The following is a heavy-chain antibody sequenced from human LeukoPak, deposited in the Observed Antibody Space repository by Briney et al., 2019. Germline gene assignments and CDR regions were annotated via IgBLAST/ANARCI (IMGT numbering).Heavy chain of an antibody. CDR3: ARATTVTTPADY. D-gene: IGHD4-17*01. V-gene: IGHV4-31*03. CDR2: IYYSGST. J-gene: IGHJ4*02. Sequence: PSQTLSLTRTVSGGSISSGDYYWSWIRQHPGKGQEWIGYIYYSGSTYYNPSLKSRVTISVDTSKNQFSLKVSSVTAADTAVYSCARATTVTTPADYWGQGTLVTVSS. CDR1: GGSISSGDYY.